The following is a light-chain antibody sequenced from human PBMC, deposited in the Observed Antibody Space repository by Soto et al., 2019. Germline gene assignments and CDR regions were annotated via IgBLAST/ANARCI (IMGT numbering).Light chain of an antibody. CDR3: QQYGSSRPIT. Sequence: EIVLTQSPGTLSLSPGERATLSCRASQSVYSSYLAWYQQKPGQAPRLLFYGASSRATGIPDRFSGSGSGTDFTLTISRLEAEDSAVYYCQQYGSSRPITFGQGTRPEIK. J-gene: IGKJ5*01. CDR1: QSVYSSY. CDR2: GAS. V-gene: IGKV3-20*01.